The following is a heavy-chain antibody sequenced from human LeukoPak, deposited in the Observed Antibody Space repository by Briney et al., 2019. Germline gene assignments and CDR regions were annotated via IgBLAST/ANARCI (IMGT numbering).Heavy chain of an antibody. D-gene: IGHD3-22*01. CDR3: AKDHQIGSGYFDY. CDR1: GFTFRSYA. Sequence: GGSLRLSCAASGFTFRSYAMNWVRQAPGKGLERVSAIGGSGGSTYYTDSVKGRFTISRDNSKNTLYLQMNSLRAEDTAVYYCAKDHQIGSGYFDYWGQGTLVSVSS. CDR2: IGGSGGST. V-gene: IGHV3-23*01. J-gene: IGHJ4*02.